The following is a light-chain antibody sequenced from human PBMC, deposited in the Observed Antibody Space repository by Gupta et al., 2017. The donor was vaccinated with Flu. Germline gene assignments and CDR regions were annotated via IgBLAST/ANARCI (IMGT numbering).Light chain of an antibody. V-gene: IGKV3-11*01. Sequence: EIALTQSPAFLSLSLGDRATLSCRASQSVRTSLAWYQQKSGQPPKLLIYDASNWATGVPARFSGSGSGTEFTLTISSLEPEDFAIYYCQQRNNWPLTFGRGTKVEIK. CDR1: QSVRTS. J-gene: IGKJ4*02. CDR2: DAS. CDR3: QQRNNWPLT.